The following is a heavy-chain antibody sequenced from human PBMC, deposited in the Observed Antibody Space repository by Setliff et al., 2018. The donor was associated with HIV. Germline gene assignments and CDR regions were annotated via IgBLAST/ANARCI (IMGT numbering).Heavy chain of an antibody. V-gene: IGHV4-4*07. CDR3: ARAPFRGGSFGWFDP. J-gene: IGHJ5*02. CDR2: IYGTGST. D-gene: IGHD2-15*01. CDR1: GGSISGSY. Sequence: PSETLSLTCTVSGGSISGSYWNWFRRPAGQGLEWIGRIYGTGSTFYNPSFKSRATFAVDTSKNQFSLNLTSVTAADTAVYYCARAPFRGGSFGWFDPWGQGTLVTVSS.